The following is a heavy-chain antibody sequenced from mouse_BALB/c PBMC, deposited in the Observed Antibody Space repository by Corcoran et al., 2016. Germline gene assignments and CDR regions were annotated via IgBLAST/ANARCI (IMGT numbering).Heavy chain of an antibody. CDR2: INPYNGAT. V-gene: IGHV1-26*01. Sequence: EVQLQQSGPELVKPGASVKISCKASGYSFTGYYMHWVKQSHVKSLEWIGRINPYNGATSYNQNFKDKASLTVDKSSSTAYMELHSLTSEDSAVYYCARVRGSYAMDYWGQGTSVTVSS. J-gene: IGHJ4*01. CDR1: GYSFTGYY. CDR3: ARVRGSYAMDY.